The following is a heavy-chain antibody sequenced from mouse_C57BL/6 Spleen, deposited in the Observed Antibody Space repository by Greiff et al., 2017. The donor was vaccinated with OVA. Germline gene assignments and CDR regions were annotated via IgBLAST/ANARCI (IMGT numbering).Heavy chain of an antibody. CDR3: ASLYSNSFAY. V-gene: IGHV1-50*01. D-gene: IGHD2-5*01. J-gene: IGHJ3*01. CDR1: GYTFTSYW. CDR2: IDPSDSYT. Sequence: VQLQQSGAELVKPGASVKLSCKASGYTFTSYWMQWVKQRPGQGLEWIGEIDPSDSYTNYNQKFKGKATLTVDTSSSTAYMQLSSLTSEDSAVYYCASLYSNSFAYWGQGTLVTVSA.